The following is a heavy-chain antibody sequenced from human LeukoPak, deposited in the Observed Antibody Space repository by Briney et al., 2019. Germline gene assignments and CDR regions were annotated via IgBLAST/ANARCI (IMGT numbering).Heavy chain of an antibody. Sequence: GRSLRLSCAASGFTFSSYWMHWVRQVPGKGLVWVARINPGGSSIPYANSVMGLITISQDNAKNTLYLQMDSLSADDTGVYYCARSNQADDYWGQGTLVTVSS. CDR2: INPGGSSI. J-gene: IGHJ4*02. D-gene: IGHD1-14*01. CDR1: GFTFSSYW. V-gene: IGHV3-74*01. CDR3: ARSNQADDY.